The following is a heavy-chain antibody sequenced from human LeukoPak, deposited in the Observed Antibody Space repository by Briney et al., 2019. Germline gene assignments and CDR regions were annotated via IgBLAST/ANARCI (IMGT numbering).Heavy chain of an antibody. D-gene: IGHD3-22*01. CDR1: GGTFSSYA. V-gene: IGHV1-18*01. J-gene: IGHJ4*02. CDR2: ISAYNGNT. Sequence: EASVTVSCKASGGTFSSYAISWVRQAPGQGLEWMGWISAYNGNTNYAQKLQGRVTMTTDTSTSTAYMELRSLRSDDTAVYYCARDSMIVVVRYNDYWGQGTLVTVSS. CDR3: ARDSMIVVVRYNDY.